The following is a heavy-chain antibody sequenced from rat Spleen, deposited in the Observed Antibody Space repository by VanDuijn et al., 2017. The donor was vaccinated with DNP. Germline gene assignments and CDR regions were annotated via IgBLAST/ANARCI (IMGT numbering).Heavy chain of an antibody. CDR3: ARSLATVAPTGAMDA. CDR1: GFSLTNYH. D-gene: IGHD1-3*01. CDR2: IWNSGGT. Sequence: QVQLKESGPDLVQPSQTLSLTCTVSGFSLTNYHVHWVRQPPGKGLEWMGVIWNSGGTRYHSTLKSRLTITKDTSKSQVFLKMNRGQTEDTAMYCWARSLATVAPTGAMDAWGQGTSVTVSS. V-gene: IGHV2-41*01. J-gene: IGHJ4*01.